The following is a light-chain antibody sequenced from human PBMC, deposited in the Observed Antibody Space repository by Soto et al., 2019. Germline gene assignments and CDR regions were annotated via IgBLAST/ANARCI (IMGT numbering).Light chain of an antibody. CDR2: GAS. J-gene: IGKJ1*01. CDR1: QSINIY. V-gene: IGKV1-39*01. Sequence: DIQMTQSPSSLSASVGDRVTITCRTSQSINIYLNWYQQKVGEPPRLLIFGASNLQSGVPSRFSGSGVGTDFSLTISSLHPEDVATYYCQQVDSYPRTFGQGTKVDIK. CDR3: QQVDSYPRT.